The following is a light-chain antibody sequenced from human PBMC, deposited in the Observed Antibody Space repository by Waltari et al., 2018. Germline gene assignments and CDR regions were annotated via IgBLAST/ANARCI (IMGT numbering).Light chain of an antibody. Sequence: QSALTQPASVSGSPGQSITISCTGAGPDIGDFKYVSWYQQHPGNAPKLLIYAVTNRPSGVSARFSGSKSGNTASLIISGLQAGDEADYYCGSYTITSLVVFGGGTRLTVL. CDR1: GPDIGDFKY. CDR3: GSYTITSLVV. CDR2: AVT. V-gene: IGLV2-14*03. J-gene: IGLJ2*01.